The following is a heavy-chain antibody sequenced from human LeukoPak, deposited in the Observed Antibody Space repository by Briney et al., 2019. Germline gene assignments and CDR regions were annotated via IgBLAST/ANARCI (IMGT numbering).Heavy chain of an antibody. Sequence: PSETLSLTCSVSGASLSTSPYYWGWIREPPGTGLEWIGSLYHTWSTYYNPSLKSRVNLAVDTSKNQFFLNLDSVTAADTAVYYCARSSVFFYDSSGSGAFHIWGPGTLVSVSS. CDR3: ARSSVFFYDSSGSGAFHI. CDR1: GASLSTSPYY. D-gene: IGHD3-22*01. V-gene: IGHV4-38-2*02. CDR2: LYHTWST. J-gene: IGHJ3*02.